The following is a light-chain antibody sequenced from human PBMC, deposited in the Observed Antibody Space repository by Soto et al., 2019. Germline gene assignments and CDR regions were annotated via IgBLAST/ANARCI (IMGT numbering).Light chain of an antibody. J-gene: IGKJ5*01. CDR2: DAS. CDR1: QDIDQF. CDR3: QQYVNLPLT. V-gene: IGKV1-33*01. Sequence: DIQMTQSPSSLSASVGDIVTITCQASQDIDQFLNCFQQKPGKAPKLLIYDASNLETGVPSRFSAGGSGTDFTFTISSLQPEDIAIYYCQQYVNLPLTFGQGTRLDI.